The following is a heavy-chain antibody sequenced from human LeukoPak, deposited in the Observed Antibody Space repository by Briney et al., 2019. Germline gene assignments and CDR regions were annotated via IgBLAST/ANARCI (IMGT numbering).Heavy chain of an antibody. CDR2: IYYSGST. Sequence: SQTLSLTCTVSGSSISSGGYYWSWIRQHPGKGLEWIGYIYYSGSTYYNPSLKSRVTISVDTSKNQFSLKLSSVTAADTAVYYCARGMYYDSSGYGPYYYYYGMDVWGQGTTVTVSS. CDR3: ARGMYYDSSGYGPYYYYYGMDV. CDR1: GSSISSGGYY. V-gene: IGHV4-31*03. D-gene: IGHD3-22*01. J-gene: IGHJ6*02.